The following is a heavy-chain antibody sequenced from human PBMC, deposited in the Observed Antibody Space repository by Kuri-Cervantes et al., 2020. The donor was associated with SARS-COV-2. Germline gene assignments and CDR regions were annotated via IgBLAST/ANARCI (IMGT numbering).Heavy chain of an antibody. V-gene: IGHV1-69*13. CDR2: IIPIFGTA. Sequence: SVKVSCKASGGTFSSYAISWVRQAPGQGLEWMGGIIPIFGTANYAQKFQGRVTITADESTSTAYMELSSLRSEDTAVYYCARGLYLRSPVYGMDVWGKGTTVTVSS. CDR3: ARGLYLRSPVYGMDV. CDR1: GGTFSSYA. J-gene: IGHJ6*04.